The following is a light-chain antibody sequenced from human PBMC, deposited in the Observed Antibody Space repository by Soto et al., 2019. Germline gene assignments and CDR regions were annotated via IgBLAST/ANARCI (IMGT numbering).Light chain of an antibody. V-gene: IGKV3-15*01. Sequence: EILMTQSPASLSVSPGEGATLSCRASQSVNSNLAWYQQKPGQAPRLLICGASIRATGIPARFSGSGSGTEFTLTISSLQSEDFAVYYCQQYNNWWTFGQGTKVEIK. CDR3: QQYNNWWT. CDR2: GAS. CDR1: QSVNSN. J-gene: IGKJ1*01.